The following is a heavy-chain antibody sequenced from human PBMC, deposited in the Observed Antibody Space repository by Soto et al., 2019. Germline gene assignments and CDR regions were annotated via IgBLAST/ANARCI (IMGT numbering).Heavy chain of an antibody. D-gene: IGHD6-6*01. CDR3: AISPIAACPGFDY. V-gene: IGHV3-9*01. CDR1: GFTFDDYA. Sequence: EVQLVESGGGLVQPGRSLRLSCAASGFTFDDYAMHWVRQAPGKGLEWVSGISWNSGSIGYADSVKGRFTISRDNAKNSLYLQMNSVRAEDTALYYCAISPIAACPGFDYWGQGTLVTVSS. CDR2: ISWNSGSI. J-gene: IGHJ4*02.